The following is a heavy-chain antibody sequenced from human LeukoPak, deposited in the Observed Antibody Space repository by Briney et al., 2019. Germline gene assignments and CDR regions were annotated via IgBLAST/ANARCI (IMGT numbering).Heavy chain of an antibody. CDR2: IIPNLGTT. J-gene: IGHJ4*02. CDR3: ATTNDGGGYQWGDFFDF. D-gene: IGHD3-22*01. CDR1: GGTSNSHA. Sequence: ASVKVSCKASGGTSNSHAISWVRQAPGQGLEWMGRIIPNLGTTNRAQNFQDKVTLTADKSTNTAYMELTSLTSDDTAVYYCATTNDGGGYQWGDFFDFWGQGTLVTVSS. V-gene: IGHV1-69*04.